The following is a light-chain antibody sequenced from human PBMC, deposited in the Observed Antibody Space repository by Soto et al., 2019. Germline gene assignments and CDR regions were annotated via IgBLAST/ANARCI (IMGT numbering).Light chain of an antibody. CDR1: SSNIGSNT. CDR2: SNN. Sequence: QSVLTQPPSASGSPGQRVTITCSGSSSNIGSNTVNWYQQLPGTAPKLLIYSNNQRPSGVPDRFSGSKSGTSASLAISGLQSEDEADYSCAAWDDSLSGFYVFGTGTKVTV. CDR3: AAWDDSLSGFYV. V-gene: IGLV1-44*01. J-gene: IGLJ1*01.